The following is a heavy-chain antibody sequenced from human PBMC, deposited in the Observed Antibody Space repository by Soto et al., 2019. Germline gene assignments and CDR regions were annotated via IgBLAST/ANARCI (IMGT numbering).Heavy chain of an antibody. V-gene: IGHV1-18*01. CDR2: ISAYNGNT. J-gene: IGHJ4*02. D-gene: IGHD2-15*01. CDR1: GYTFTSYG. CDR3: AREYCSGGSCYYPANSLDY. Sequence: ASVKVSCKASGYTFTSYGISWVRQAPGQGLEWMGWISAYNGNTNYAQKLQGRVTMTTDTSTSTAYMELRSLRSDDTAVYYCAREYCSGGSCYYPANSLDYWGQGTLVTVSS.